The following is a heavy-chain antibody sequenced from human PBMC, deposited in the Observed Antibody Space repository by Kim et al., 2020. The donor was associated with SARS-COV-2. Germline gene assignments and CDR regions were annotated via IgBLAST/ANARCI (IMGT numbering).Heavy chain of an antibody. CDR3: ACCAPSGDYGY. CDR1: GGSISSYY. D-gene: IGHD4-17*01. J-gene: IGHJ4*02. CDR2: IYYSGST. Sequence: SETLSLTCTVSGGSISSYYWSWIRQPPGKGLEWIGYIYYSGSTNYNPSLKSRVTISVDTSKNQFSLKLSSVTAADTAVYYCACCAPSGDYGYWGQGTLVTVSS. V-gene: IGHV4-59*01.